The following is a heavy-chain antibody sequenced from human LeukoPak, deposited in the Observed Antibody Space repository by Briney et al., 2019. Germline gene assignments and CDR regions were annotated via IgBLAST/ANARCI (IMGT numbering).Heavy chain of an antibody. CDR1: GFTFNTYA. D-gene: IGHD3-10*01. V-gene: IGHV3-23*01. CDR3: ATYGSGTYYKKALDY. CDR2: ITSSGATT. Sequence: GGSLRLSCAASGFTFNTYAMSWVRQAPGKGLEWVSGITSSGATTYYPDSVKGRLTISRDNSKSTLYLQMNSLRAEDTAVYYCATYGSGTYYKKALDYWGQGTLVTVSS. J-gene: IGHJ4*02.